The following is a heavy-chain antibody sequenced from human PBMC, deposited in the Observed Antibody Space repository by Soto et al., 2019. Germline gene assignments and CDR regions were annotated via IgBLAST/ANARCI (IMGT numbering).Heavy chain of an antibody. CDR2: IYYNGKT. V-gene: IGHV4-61*08. CDR3: ARDGLLGVAGVV. CDR1: CVTMSYGGYS. J-gene: IGHJ4*02. D-gene: IGHD6-19*01. Sequence: PWLILSLTCSVSCVTMSYGGYSWNWIRQSPGKGLEWIGNIYYNGKTNYNPSLRSRVTISLDTSKNQFSLDLRSATAAGTAMYYCARDGLLGVAGVVWGQGTVVTVS.